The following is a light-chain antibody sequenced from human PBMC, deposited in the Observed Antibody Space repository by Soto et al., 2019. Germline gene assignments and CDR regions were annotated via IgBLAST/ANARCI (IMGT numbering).Light chain of an antibody. CDR3: SSSTNTNTLVI. Sequence: QSALTQPASMSGSPGQSVTISCTGTSSDIGRYKFVSWFQQHPGKAPKLLIFEGTNRPSGVSNRFSGSKSGNTASLTISGLQAEDEAIYFCSSSTNTNTLVIFGGGTKVTVL. V-gene: IGLV2-14*01. J-gene: IGLJ2*01. CDR2: EGT. CDR1: SSDIGRYKF.